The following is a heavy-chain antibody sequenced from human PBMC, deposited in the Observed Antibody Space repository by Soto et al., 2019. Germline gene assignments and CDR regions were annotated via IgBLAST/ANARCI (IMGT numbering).Heavy chain of an antibody. J-gene: IGHJ4*02. Sequence: PSETLSRTCTVSGGSISSYYWSWIRQPPGKGLEWIGYIHYSGSTNYNPSLKSRVTISIDTSKNQFSLKLSSVTAADTAVYYCARIDYGGNSRRHASFEYWGQGPPVTVSS. CDR3: ARIDYGGNSRRHASFEY. CDR2: IHYSGST. V-gene: IGHV4-59*01. D-gene: IGHD4-17*01. CDR1: GGSISSYY.